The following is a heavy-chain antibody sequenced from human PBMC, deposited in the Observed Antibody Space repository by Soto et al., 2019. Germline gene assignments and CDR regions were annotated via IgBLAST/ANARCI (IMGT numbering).Heavy chain of an antibody. CDR2: IYWDDDK. D-gene: IGHD2-21*02. V-gene: IGHV2-5*02. Sequence: SGPTLVNPTQTLTLTCTFSGFSLSTGGVGVGWIRQPPGKALEWLALIYWDDDKRYSPSLISRLTITKDTSKNQVVLTMTNMDPVDTATYYCIQSRCGGDCLQSYASYYYYGMDVWGQGTTVTVSS. CDR3: IQSRCGGDCLQSYASYYYYGMDV. CDR1: GFSLSTGGVG. J-gene: IGHJ6*02.